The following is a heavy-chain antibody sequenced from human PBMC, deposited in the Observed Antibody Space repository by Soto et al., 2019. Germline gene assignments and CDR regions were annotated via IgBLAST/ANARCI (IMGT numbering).Heavy chain of an antibody. D-gene: IGHD2-15*01. V-gene: IGHV1-69*02. CDR2: IIPILGIA. CDR3: ARGYCSGGSCYSLGLHYYYYGMDV. Sequence: GASVKVSCKASGGTFSSYTISWVRQAPGQGLEWMGRIIPILGIANYAQKFQGRVTITADKSTSTAYMELSSLRSEDTAVYYCARGYCSGGSCYSLGLHYYYYGMDVWGQGTTVTVSS. J-gene: IGHJ6*02. CDR1: GGTFSSYT.